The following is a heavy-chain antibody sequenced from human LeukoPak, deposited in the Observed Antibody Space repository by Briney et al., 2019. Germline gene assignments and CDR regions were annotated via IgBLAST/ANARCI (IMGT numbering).Heavy chain of an antibody. V-gene: IGHV4-34*01. CDR2: INHSGST. Sequence: SETLSLTCAVYGGSFSGYYWSWIRQPPGKGLEWIGEINHSGSTNYNPSLKSRVTISVDTSKNQFSLKLGSVTAADTAVYYCASRARTTSPYYYYYMDVWGKGTTVTVSS. J-gene: IGHJ6*03. CDR3: ASRARTTSPYYYYYMDV. D-gene: IGHD4-17*01. CDR1: GGSFSGYY.